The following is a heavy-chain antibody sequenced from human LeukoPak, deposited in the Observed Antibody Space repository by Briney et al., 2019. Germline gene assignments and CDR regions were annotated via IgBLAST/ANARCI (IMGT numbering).Heavy chain of an antibody. CDR1: GFTFSSYA. J-gene: IGHJ4*02. D-gene: IGHD3-10*01. CDR3: AKVSLSMVRGVNPVDY. Sequence: PGGSLRLSCAASGFTFSSYAMSWVRQAPGKGLEWASAISGSGGSTYYADSVKGRFTISRDNSKNTLYLQMNSLRAEDTAVYYCAKVSLSMVRGVNPVDYWGQGTLVTVSS. CDR2: ISGSGGST. V-gene: IGHV3-23*01.